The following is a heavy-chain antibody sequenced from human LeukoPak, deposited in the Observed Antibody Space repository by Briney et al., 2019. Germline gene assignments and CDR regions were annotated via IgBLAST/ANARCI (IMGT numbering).Heavy chain of an antibody. CDR1: GFTFNSYW. CDR2: IDPDGSEK. V-gene: IGHV3-7*01. Sequence: GGSLRLSCAASGFTFNSYWMSWVRQAPGKGLEWVANIDPDGSEKQYGDCVKGRFTTSRDNAKNSLYLQMNSLRAEDTAIYYCARIYYFGDNNWRYFDNWGQGTLATVSS. D-gene: IGHD3-10*01. CDR3: ARIYYFGDNNWRYFDN. J-gene: IGHJ4*02.